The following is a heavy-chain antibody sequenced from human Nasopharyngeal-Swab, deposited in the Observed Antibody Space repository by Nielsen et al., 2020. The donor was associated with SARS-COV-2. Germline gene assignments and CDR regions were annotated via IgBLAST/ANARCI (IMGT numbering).Heavy chain of an antibody. V-gene: IGHV3-21*01. D-gene: IGHD3-22*01. CDR2: ISSSSSYI. CDR3: ASPRGYYDSSGAFDY. J-gene: IGHJ4*02. CDR1: GFTFSSYS. Sequence: GESLKISCAASGFTFSSYSMNWVRQAPGKGLEWVSSISSSSSYIYYADSVKGRFTTSRDNAKNSLYLQMNSLRAEDTAVYYCASPRGYYDSSGAFDYWGQGTLVTVSS.